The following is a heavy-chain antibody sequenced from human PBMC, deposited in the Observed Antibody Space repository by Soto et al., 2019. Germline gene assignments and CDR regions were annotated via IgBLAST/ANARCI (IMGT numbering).Heavy chain of an antibody. CDR1: GFTFSSYA. D-gene: IGHD4-17*01. V-gene: IGHV3-23*01. Sequence: EVQLLESGGGLLQPWGSLRLSCAASGFTFSSYAMSWVRHAPGKGLEWVPPISGTGGSTYYADSVKGPFTISRDNSKNTLYLQMNSLRAEDTAVYYCAKPSVPRPRKTVTFDFWGQGTLVTVSS. CDR2: ISGTGGST. J-gene: IGHJ5*01. CDR3: AKPSVPRPRKTVTFDF.